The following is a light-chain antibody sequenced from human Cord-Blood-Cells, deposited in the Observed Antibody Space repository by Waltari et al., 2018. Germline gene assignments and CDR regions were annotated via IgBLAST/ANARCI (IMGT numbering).Light chain of an antibody. CDR2: GNS. CDR1: RSDTAAVHD. V-gene: IGLV1-40*01. CDR3: QSYDSSLSGSGV. Sequence: QSMLTQTRSDSGGPGPRVPISFTGIRSDTAAVHDVDWSQQLRGTAPKLLIYGNSNRPSGVPDRFSGSKSGTSASLAITGLQAEDEADYYCQSYDSSLSGSGVFGGGTKLTVL. J-gene: IGLJ2*01.